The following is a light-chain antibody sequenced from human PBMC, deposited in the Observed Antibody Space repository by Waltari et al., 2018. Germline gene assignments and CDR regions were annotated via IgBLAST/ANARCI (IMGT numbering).Light chain of an antibody. CDR2: VNS. J-gene: IGLJ2*01. CDR1: SSNIGAGSD. Sequence: QSVLTQPPSVSGAPGQRVTISCTGSSSNIGAGSDVPWYQQLPGTAPNLPTRVNSNRPSGVPDRFSGSRSGTSASLAITGLRPEDEADYYCQSYDSSLSGRVFGGGTKVTVL. CDR3: QSYDSSLSGRV. V-gene: IGLV1-40*01.